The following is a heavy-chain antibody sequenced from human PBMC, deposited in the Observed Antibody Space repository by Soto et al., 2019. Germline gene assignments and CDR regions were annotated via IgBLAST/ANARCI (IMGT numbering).Heavy chain of an antibody. J-gene: IGHJ4*02. V-gene: IGHV3-9*01. CDR1: GFTFDDYA. Sequence: GGSLRLSCAPSGFTFDDYAMHWVRQAPGKGLEWVSGISWNSGMIDYADSVKGRFTISRDNAKKSMYYCVRAPTQQLLHPAYFDFWGQGTQVTVSS. D-gene: IGHD2-15*01. CDR2: ISWNSGMI. CDR3: DF.